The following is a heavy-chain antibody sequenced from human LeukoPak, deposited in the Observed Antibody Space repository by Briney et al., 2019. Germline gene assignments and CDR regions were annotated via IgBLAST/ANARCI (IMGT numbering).Heavy chain of an antibody. J-gene: IGHJ4*02. CDR3: ARQGTIFGVTNFDY. Sequence: PSETLSLTCAVSGYSISSGYYWGWIRQPPGKWLEWIGSIYHSGSTYYNPSLKSRVTISVDTSKNQFSLKLSSVTAADTAVYYCARQGTIFGVTNFDYWGQGTLVTVSS. V-gene: IGHV4-38-2*01. CDR1: GYSISSGYY. CDR2: IYHSGST. D-gene: IGHD3-3*01.